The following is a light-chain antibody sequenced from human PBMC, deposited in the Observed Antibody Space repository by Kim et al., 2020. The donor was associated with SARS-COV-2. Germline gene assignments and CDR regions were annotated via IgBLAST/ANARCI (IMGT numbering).Light chain of an antibody. CDR3: QQHNNWPPWT. CDR1: QSVSSN. Sequence: SPGERATLSCRASQSVSSNLAWYQQKPGQTPRLLIYGASTRATGIPARFSGSGSGTEFTLTISSLQSEDFAVYYCQQHNNWPPWTFGQGTKVDIK. V-gene: IGKV3-15*01. J-gene: IGKJ1*01. CDR2: GAS.